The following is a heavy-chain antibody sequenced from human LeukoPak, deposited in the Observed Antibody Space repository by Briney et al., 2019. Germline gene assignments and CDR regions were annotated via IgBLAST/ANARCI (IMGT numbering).Heavy chain of an antibody. J-gene: IGHJ6*02. D-gene: IGHD5-18*01. V-gene: IGHV3-33*01. CDR2: IWYDGSNK. CDR1: GFTFSSYG. Sequence: GGSLRLSCAASGFTFSSYGMHWVRQAPGKGLEWVAVIWYDGSNKYYADSVKGRFTISRDNSKNTLYLQMNSLRAEDTAVYYCAREVDTAMVLYYYGMDVWGQGTTVTVSS. CDR3: AREVDTAMVLYYYGMDV.